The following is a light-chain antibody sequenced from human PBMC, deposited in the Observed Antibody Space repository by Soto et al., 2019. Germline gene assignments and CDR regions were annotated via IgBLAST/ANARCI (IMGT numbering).Light chain of an antibody. V-gene: IGKV3-15*01. Sequence: EIVMTHSPATLSVSPGERATLSCRASQSVSSNLAWYQQKPGQAPRLLIYGASTRATGIPARFSGSGSGTEFTLTISSLQSEDFAVYYCQQYNNWPQGTFGQGTKVDIK. J-gene: IGKJ1*01. CDR1: QSVSSN. CDR2: GAS. CDR3: QQYNNWPQGT.